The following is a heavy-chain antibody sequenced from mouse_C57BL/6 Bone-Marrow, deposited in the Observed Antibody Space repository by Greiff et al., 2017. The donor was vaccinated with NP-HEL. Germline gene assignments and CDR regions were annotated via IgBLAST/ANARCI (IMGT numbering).Heavy chain of an antibody. V-gene: IGHV5-6*01. CDR1: GFTISSYG. CDR2: ISRGGSYT. D-gene: IGHD2-5*01. J-gene: IGHJ3*01. CDR3: ARRDYSNWFAY. Sequence: EVNVVESGGDLVKPGGSLKLSCAASGFTISSYGMSWVRQTPDKRLEWVATISRGGSYTYYPDSVKGRFTISRDNAKNTLYLQMSSLKSEDTAMYYCARRDYSNWFAYWGQGTLVTVSA.